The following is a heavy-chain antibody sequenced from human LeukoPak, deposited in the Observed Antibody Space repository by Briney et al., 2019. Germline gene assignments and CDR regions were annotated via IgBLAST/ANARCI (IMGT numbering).Heavy chain of an antibody. V-gene: IGHV3-48*03. Sequence: GGSLRLSCVVSGITFSGYEMSWVRQAPGKGLEWISYISSSGRTIYYADSVKGRFTISRDNAKNSLYLQMNSLRAEDTAVYYCASYDGSGYSVAFDYWGQGTLVAVSS. J-gene: IGHJ4*02. D-gene: IGHD3-22*01. CDR1: GITFSGYE. CDR2: ISSSGRTI. CDR3: ASYDGSGYSVAFDY.